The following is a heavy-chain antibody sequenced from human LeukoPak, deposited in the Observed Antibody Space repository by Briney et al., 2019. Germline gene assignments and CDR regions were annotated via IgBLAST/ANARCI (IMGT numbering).Heavy chain of an antibody. CDR1: GYTFTGYY. CDR2: INPNSGGT. D-gene: IGHD5-24*01. Sequence: ASVKVSRKASGYTFTGYYMHWVRQAPGQGLEWMGWINPNSGGTNYAQKFQGRVTMTRDTSISTAYMELSRLRSDDTAVYYCARVCGGYNSCFDYWGQGTLVTVSS. J-gene: IGHJ4*02. CDR3: ARVCGGYNSCFDY. V-gene: IGHV1-2*02.